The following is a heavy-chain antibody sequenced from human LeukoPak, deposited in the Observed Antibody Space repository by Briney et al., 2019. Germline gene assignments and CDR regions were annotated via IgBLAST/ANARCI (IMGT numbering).Heavy chain of an antibody. V-gene: IGHV4-59*12. CDR3: ARGGATMVRGSYYFDY. D-gene: IGHD3-10*01. CDR1: GGCISSYY. CDR2: IYHSGST. Sequence: SETLSLTCTVSGGCISSYYWSWIRQPPGKGLEWIGYIYHSGSTNYNPSLKSRVTISVDKSKNQFSLKLSSVTAADTAVYYCARGGATMVRGSYYFDYWGQGTLVTVSS. J-gene: IGHJ4*02.